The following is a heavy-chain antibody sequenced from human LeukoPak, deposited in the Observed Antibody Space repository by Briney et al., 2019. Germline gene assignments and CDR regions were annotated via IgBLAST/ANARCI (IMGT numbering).Heavy chain of an antibody. CDR2: ISYDGSNK. CDR1: GFTFSSYG. V-gene: IGHV3-30*18. CDR3: AKDSVAGSRYYYYGMDV. J-gene: IGHJ6*02. Sequence: PGGSLRLSCAASGFTFSSYGMHWVRQAPGKGLEWVAVISYDGSNKYYADSVKGRFTISRDNSKNTLYLQMNSLRAGDTAVYYCAKDSVAGSRYYYYGMDVWGQGTTVTVSS. D-gene: IGHD6-19*01.